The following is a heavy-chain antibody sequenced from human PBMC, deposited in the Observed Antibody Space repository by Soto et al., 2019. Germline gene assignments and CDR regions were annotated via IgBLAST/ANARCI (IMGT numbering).Heavy chain of an antibody. D-gene: IGHD6-6*01. Sequence: ASVKVSCKASGYTFTSYGISWVRQAPGQGLEWMGWISAYNGNTNYAQKLQGRVTMTTDTSTSTAYMELRSLRSDDTAVYYCARLVRLSSSSDYYYYYGMDVWGQGTTVTVSS. CDR1: GYTFTSYG. V-gene: IGHV1-18*04. J-gene: IGHJ6*02. CDR3: ARLVRLSSSSDYYYYYGMDV. CDR2: ISAYNGNT.